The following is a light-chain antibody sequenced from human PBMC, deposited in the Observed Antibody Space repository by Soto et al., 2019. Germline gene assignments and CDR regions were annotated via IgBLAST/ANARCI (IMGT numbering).Light chain of an antibody. J-gene: IGKJ5*01. CDR2: DAS. CDR1: QSIRTK. V-gene: IGKV3-11*01. CDR3: QQRSNWPIT. Sequence: EIVMTQSPVTLSVSPGERVTLCCRASQSIRTKLAWYQQKPGQAPSLLISDASNRATGIPARFSGSGSGTDFTLTISSLEPEDFALYYCQQRSNWPITFGQGTRLEI.